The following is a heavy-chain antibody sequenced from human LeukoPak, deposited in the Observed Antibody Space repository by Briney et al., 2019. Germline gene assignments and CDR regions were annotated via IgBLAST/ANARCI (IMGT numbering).Heavy chain of an antibody. V-gene: IGHV3-74*01. CDR2: TNTDGSST. D-gene: IGHD2-2*01. J-gene: IGHJ4*02. CDR1: GFTFSSYW. CDR3: AKQGITGGYCSSTSCYPGY. Sequence: GGSLRLSCAASGFTFSSYWMHWVRQAPGKGLVWVSRTNTDGSSTSYADSVKGRFTISRDNSKNTLYLQMNSLRAEDTAVYYCAKQGITGGYCSSTSCYPGYWGRGTLVTVSS.